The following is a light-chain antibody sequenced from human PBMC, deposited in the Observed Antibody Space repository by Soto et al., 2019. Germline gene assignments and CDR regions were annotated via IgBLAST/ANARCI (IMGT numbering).Light chain of an antibody. V-gene: IGKV4-1*01. J-gene: IGKJ2*01. CDR3: QQYYSTPVT. Sequence: DIVMTQSPDSLAVSLGERATINCKSSQSVLYSSNNKNYLAWYHQKPGQPPKLLIYWASTRESGVPDRFSDSGSGTEFTLTISSLQAEDVAVYYCQQYYSTPVTFGQGTKLEIK. CDR1: QSVLYSSNNKNY. CDR2: WAS.